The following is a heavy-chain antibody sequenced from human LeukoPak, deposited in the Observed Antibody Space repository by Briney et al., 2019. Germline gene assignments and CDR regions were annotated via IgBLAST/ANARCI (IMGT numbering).Heavy chain of an antibody. Sequence: ASVKVSCKASGYTFTSYAMHWVCQAPGQRLEWMGWINAGNGNTKYSQKFQGRVTITRDTSASTAYMELSSLRSEDTAVYYCARDPCSSTSCYGNWFDPWGQGTLVTVSS. V-gene: IGHV1-3*01. CDR1: GYTFTSYA. D-gene: IGHD2-2*01. CDR2: INAGNGNT. J-gene: IGHJ5*02. CDR3: ARDPCSSTSCYGNWFDP.